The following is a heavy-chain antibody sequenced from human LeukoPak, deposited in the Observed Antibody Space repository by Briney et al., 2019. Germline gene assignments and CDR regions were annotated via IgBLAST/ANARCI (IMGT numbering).Heavy chain of an antibody. CDR2: IKQDGSKK. Sequence: GGSLRLSCVASGFPFSSYWMTWVRQAPGKGLEWVANIKQDGSKKSYVDSVKGRFTASRDNTKNTWSLEMNSLRAEDTAVYYCVVGGSPGYWGQGTLVTVSS. V-gene: IGHV3-7*01. CDR1: GFPFSSYW. CDR3: VVGGSPGY. D-gene: IGHD2-15*01. J-gene: IGHJ4*02.